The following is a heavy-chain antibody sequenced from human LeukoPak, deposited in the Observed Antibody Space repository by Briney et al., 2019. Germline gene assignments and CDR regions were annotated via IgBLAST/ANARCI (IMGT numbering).Heavy chain of an antibody. V-gene: IGHV3-66*01. CDR1: GGSFSGYY. J-gene: IGHJ1*01. CDR3: SSDRSGYFQN. D-gene: IGHD3-3*01. CDR2: IYSGGST. Sequence: ETLSLTCAVYGGSFSGYYWSWVRQAPGKGLEWVSVIYSGGSTYYADTVKGRFTISRENSKTTPYLQMNSLRAEDTALYYCSSDRSGYFQNWGQGTLVTVSS.